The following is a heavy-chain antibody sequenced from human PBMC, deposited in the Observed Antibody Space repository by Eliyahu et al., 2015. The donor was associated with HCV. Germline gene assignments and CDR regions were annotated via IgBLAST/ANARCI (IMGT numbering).Heavy chain of an antibody. CDR2: XHYSGST. J-gene: IGHJ5*02. CDR3: ASGGGGIAVAGTGGWFDP. D-gene: IGHD6-19*01. CDR1: GGXXTXYX. Sequence: QVQLQESGPGLXKPSETLSLTCTVSGGXXTXYXWSWIRQPPGKGLEXIGYXHYSGSTHYNPXLKSRATISVDTSKNQFSLSLTSVTAADTAVYYCASGGGGIAVAGTGGWFDPWGQGTLVTVSS. V-gene: IGHV4-59*01.